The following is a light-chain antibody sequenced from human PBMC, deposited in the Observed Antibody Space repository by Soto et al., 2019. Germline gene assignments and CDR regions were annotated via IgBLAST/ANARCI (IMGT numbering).Light chain of an antibody. J-gene: IGLJ3*02. V-gene: IGLV2-14*01. CDR2: EVS. Sequence: QSALTQPASVSGSPGQSITISCTGTSSDVGGYNYVSWYQQHPGKAPKLMIYEVSNRPSGVSNRFSGSKSGNTAPLTISGLQAEDEADYYCSSYVGSNNLVFGGGTKLTVL. CDR1: SSDVGGYNY. CDR3: SSYVGSNNLV.